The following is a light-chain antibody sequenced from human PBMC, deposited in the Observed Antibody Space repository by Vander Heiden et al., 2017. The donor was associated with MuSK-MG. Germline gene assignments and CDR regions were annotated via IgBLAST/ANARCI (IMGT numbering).Light chain of an antibody. J-gene: IGKJ2*01. V-gene: IGKV4-1*01. CDR3: QQDDSTPRT. CDR2: WAS. Sequence: DIVMTQSPDSLAVSLGERATINCKSSQSVLYSSNNKNYLAWYQQKPGQPPKLLIYWASTRESGVPDRFSGSGSGTDFTLTISSLHAEDVAVYYCQQDDSTPRTFGQGTKLXIK. CDR1: QSVLYSSNNKNY.